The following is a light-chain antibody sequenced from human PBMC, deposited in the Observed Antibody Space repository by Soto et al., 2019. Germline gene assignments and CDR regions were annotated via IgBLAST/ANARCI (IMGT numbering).Light chain of an antibody. V-gene: IGKV1-5*03. Sequence: DYPVTQSPSTLSASVGDRVTITCRASQNIYTWLAWYQQKPGIAPKLLIHKASTLESGVPSRFSGSGYGTEFTLTISGRQPEDSATYYCQQYERYSTFGQGTKVEIK. CDR1: QNIYTW. J-gene: IGKJ1*01. CDR3: QQYERYST. CDR2: KAS.